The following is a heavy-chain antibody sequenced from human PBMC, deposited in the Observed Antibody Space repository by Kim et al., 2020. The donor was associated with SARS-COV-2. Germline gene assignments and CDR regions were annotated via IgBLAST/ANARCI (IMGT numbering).Heavy chain of an antibody. CDR2: IDPSDSYT. V-gene: IGHV5-10-1*01. CDR1: AYSFTSYW. J-gene: IGHJ6*02. D-gene: IGHD6-13*01. CDR3: AYAITSSWGEYFYYYGMDV. Sequence: GESLKISCKGSAYSFTSYWISWVRQMPGKGLEWTGRIDPSDSYTTYSPSFQGHVTISADKSISTAYLHWSSLKASDTAMYYCAYAITSSWGEYFYYYGMDVWGQGTTVTVSS.